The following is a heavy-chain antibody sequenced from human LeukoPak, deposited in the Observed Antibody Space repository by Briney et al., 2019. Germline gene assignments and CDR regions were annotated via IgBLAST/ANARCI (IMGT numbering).Heavy chain of an antibody. CDR2: ISGIVGST. J-gene: IGHJ5*02. V-gene: IGHV3-23*01. Sequence: GGSLRLSCAASGFTFSSYVMSWVRQAPGKWLEWVSAISGIVGSTYYADSVKGRFTISRDNSKNTLYLQMNSLRAEDTAVYYCAKDRYAIPVNWFDPWGQGTLVTVSS. D-gene: IGHD2-8*01. CDR1: GFTFSSYV. CDR3: AKDRYAIPVNWFDP.